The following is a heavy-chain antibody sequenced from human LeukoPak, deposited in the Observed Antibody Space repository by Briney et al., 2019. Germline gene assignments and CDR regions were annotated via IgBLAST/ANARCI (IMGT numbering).Heavy chain of an antibody. V-gene: IGHV3-48*02. CDR1: GFTFSSYS. J-gene: IGHJ6*02. D-gene: IGHD2-15*01. CDR2: ISSSSSTI. CDR3: ARGLGSTYPGDYYYYGMDV. Sequence: PGGSLRLSCAASGFTFSSYSMNWVRQAPGKGLEWVSYISSSSSTIYYADSVKGRFTISRDNAKNSLYLQMNSLRDEDTAVYYCARGLGSTYPGDYYYYGMDVWGQGTTVTVS.